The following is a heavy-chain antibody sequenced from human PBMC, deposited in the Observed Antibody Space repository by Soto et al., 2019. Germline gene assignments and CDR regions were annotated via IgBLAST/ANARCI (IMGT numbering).Heavy chain of an antibody. D-gene: IGHD3-3*01. CDR1: GFTFSNAW. J-gene: IGHJ4*02. CDR3: TTGYYDFWSGYYTGYFDY. V-gene: IGHV3-15*01. CDR2: IKSKTDGGTT. Sequence: SGGSLRLSCAASGFTFSNAWMSWVRPAPGKGLEWVGRIKSKTDGGTTDYAAPVKGRFTISRDDSKNTLYLQMNSLKTEDTAVYYCTTGYYDFWSGYYTGYFDYWGQGTLVTVSS.